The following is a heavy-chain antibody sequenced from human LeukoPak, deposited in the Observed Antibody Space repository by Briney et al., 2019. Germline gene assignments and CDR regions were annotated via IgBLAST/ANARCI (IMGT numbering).Heavy chain of an antibody. CDR3: ASSNYDILTGYAFDY. D-gene: IGHD3-9*01. V-gene: IGHV1-46*03. J-gene: IGHJ4*02. Sequence: GASVKVSCKASGYTFTSYYMHRVRQAPGQGLEWMGIINPSGGSTSYARKFQGRVTMTRDTSTSTVYMELSSLRSEDTAVYYCASSNYDILTGYAFDYWGQGTLVTVSS. CDR1: GYTFTSYY. CDR2: INPSGGST.